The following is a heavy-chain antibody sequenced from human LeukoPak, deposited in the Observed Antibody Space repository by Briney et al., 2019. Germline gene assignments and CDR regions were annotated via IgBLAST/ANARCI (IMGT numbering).Heavy chain of an antibody. V-gene: IGHV3-11*01. D-gene: IGHD3-22*01. CDR1: GFTFTDYY. CDR3: ARESRANYYDSSGYYDY. J-gene: IGHJ4*02. Sequence: KPGGSLRLSCAASGFTFTDYYMRWFRQAPGKGLEWISYISSTGNTIYYADSVKGRFTISRDNAKNSLYLQMNSLRAEGTAVYYCARESRANYYDSSGYYDYWGQGTLVTVSS. CDR2: ISSTGNTI.